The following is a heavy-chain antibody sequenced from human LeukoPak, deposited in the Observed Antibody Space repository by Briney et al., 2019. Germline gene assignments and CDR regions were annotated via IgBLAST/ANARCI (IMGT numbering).Heavy chain of an antibody. D-gene: IGHD3-10*01. CDR3: ARASGSYGSGSYYYYGMDV. CDR2: XXXSGST. Sequence: SETLSLTCAVSGYSISSGYYWGWIRQPPGKGXXXXXXXXXSGSTYYNPSLKSRVNMSVDTSKNQISLKLSSVTAADTAVYYCARASGSYGSGSYYYYGMDVWGKGTTVTVSS. CDR1: GYSISSGYY. V-gene: IGHV4-38-2*01. J-gene: IGHJ6*04.